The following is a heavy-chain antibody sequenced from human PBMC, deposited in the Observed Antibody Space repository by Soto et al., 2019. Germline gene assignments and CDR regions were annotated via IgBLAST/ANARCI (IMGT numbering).Heavy chain of an antibody. D-gene: IGHD2-2*01. CDR2: MNPNSGNT. CDR1: GYTFTSYD. J-gene: IGHJ6*03. Sequence: SVKVSCKASGYTFTSYDINWVRQATGQGLEWMGWMNPNSGNTGYAQKFQGRVTMTRNTSISTAYMELSSLRSEDTAVYYCTLKKVXVVVPSAKSYYYMDVWGKGTTVTVSS. V-gene: IGHV1-8*01. CDR3: TLKKVXVVVPSAKSYYYMDV.